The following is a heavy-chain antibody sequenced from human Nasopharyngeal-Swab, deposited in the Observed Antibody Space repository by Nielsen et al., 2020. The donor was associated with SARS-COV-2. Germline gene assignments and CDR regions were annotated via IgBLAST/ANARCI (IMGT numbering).Heavy chain of an antibody. CDR3: ARASNWRNWFDP. J-gene: IGHJ5*02. CDR2: ISAYNGNT. CDR1: GYIFSTFG. D-gene: IGHD1-20*01. Sequence: ASVKVSCKASGYIFSTFGITWVRQAPGQGPEWMGWISAYNGNTNYAQKLQGRVTMTTDTSTSTAYMELRSLRSDDTAVYYCARASNWRNWFDPWGQGTLVTVSS. V-gene: IGHV1-18*01.